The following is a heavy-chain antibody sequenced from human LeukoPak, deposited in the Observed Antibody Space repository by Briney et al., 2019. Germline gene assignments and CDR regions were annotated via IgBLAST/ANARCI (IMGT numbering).Heavy chain of an antibody. CDR2: IYYSGST. V-gene: IGHV4-59*01. CDR1: GGTISSYY. CDR3: ARDPRGGTSRDNWFDP. J-gene: IGHJ5*02. Sequence: SETLSLTCTVSGGTISSYYWSWSRQPPGKGLEWIGYIYYSGSTNYNPSLKSRVTISVDTSKNQFSLKLNSVTAADTAVYYCARDPRGGTSRDNWFDPWGQGTLVTVSS. D-gene: IGHD1-1*01.